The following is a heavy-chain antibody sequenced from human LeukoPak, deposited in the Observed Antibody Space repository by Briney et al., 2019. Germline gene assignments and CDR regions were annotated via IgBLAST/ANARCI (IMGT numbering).Heavy chain of an antibody. CDR2: TSYDGSDK. V-gene: IGHV3-30*18. D-gene: IGHD3-3*01. CDR1: GFNFSGYG. J-gene: IGHJ6*03. CDR3: VKDGNYELYYYHYMDV. Sequence: SGRSLRLSCAASGFNFSGYGMYWVRQAPGRGLEWVAITSYDGSDKYYADSVKGRFTIARDNSKNTLSLQMSTLRTEDTAVYYCVKDGNYELYYYHYMDVWGKGTTVTVSS.